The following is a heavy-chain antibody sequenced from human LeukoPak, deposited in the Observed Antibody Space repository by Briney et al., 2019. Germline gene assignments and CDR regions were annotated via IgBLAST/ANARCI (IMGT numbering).Heavy chain of an antibody. Sequence: GSLRLSCAASGFTFSNYGMHWVRQAPGKGLEWVAFKRYDGSNKYYADPVKGRFTISRDNSKNTLYLQMNSLRAEDTAVYYCAKLEIRWFGELTRDDAFDIWGQGTMVTVSS. CDR3: AKLEIRWFGELTRDDAFDI. CDR2: KRYDGSNK. CDR1: GFTFSNYG. J-gene: IGHJ3*02. D-gene: IGHD3-10*01. V-gene: IGHV3-30*02.